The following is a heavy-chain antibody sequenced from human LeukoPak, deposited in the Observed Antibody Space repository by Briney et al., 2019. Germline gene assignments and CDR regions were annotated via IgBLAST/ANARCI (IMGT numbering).Heavy chain of an antibody. D-gene: IGHD1-26*01. Sequence: QPGGSLRLSCAASGLRFRNYGMHWVRQAPGKGLEWVAVIWYDGSNQYYVDSVKGRFTVSRDNAKNTLYLQMNSLRAEDTAVYYCATDRNSGKYYDYWGQGTLVTVSS. J-gene: IGHJ4*02. CDR2: IWYDGSNQ. V-gene: IGHV3-33*01. CDR1: GLRFRNYG. CDR3: ATDRNSGKYYDY.